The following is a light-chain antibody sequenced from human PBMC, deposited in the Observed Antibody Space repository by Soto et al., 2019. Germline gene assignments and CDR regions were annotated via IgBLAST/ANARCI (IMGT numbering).Light chain of an antibody. CDR2: QDT. V-gene: IGLV3-1*01. Sequence: SYELTQPPSVSVSPGQTASITCTGDNLGNKFTYWFQQKPGQSPVLVIYQDTERPSGIPERFSGSNSGNTATLTISGTQAMDEADYYCQAWDSSTEVFGGGTKLTVL. CDR1: NLGNKF. J-gene: IGLJ2*01. CDR3: QAWDSSTEV.